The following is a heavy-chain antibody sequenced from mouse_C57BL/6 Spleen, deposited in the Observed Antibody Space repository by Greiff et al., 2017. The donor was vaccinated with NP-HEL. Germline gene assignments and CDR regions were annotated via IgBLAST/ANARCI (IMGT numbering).Heavy chain of an antibody. Sequence: VQLQQPGAELVKPGASVKLSCKASGYTFTSYWMHWVKQRPGQGLEWIGMIHPNSGSTNYNEKFKSKATLTVDKSSSTAYMQLSSLTSEDSAVYYCARVKLLWFHFDYWGQGTTLTVSS. CDR3: ARVKLLWFHFDY. V-gene: IGHV1-64*01. CDR2: IHPNSGST. CDR1: GYTFTSYW. D-gene: IGHD2-2*01. J-gene: IGHJ2*01.